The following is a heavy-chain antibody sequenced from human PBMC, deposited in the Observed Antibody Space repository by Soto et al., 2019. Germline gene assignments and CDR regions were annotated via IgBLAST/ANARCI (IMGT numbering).Heavy chain of an antibody. CDR2: MNQDGAQR. Sequence: GGSLRLSGAVSGSTFSRYWMSWVRQAPGKGLEWVANMNQDGAQRNYVDSVKGRFTISRDNAKNSLYLQMNTLKDEDTAVYYCAAATVWGQGTLVTVSS. J-gene: IGHJ4*02. V-gene: IGHV3-7*05. D-gene: IGHD6-13*01. CDR3: AAATV. CDR1: GSTFSRYW.